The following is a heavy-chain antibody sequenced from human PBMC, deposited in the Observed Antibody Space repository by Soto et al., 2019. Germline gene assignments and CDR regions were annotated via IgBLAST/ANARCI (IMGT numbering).Heavy chain of an antibody. CDR3: ARGPTSGWFDP. D-gene: IGHD3-16*01. V-gene: IGHV4-61*08. CDR2: IYYSGST. Sequence: SETLSLTCTVSGGSVSSSDNYWSWIRQPPGKGLEWIGYIYYSGSTKYNPSLKSRVTISTETPKNQFSLKLRYVTAADTAVYCCARGPTSGWFDPWGQGTLVTVSS. J-gene: IGHJ5*02. CDR1: GGSVSSSDNY.